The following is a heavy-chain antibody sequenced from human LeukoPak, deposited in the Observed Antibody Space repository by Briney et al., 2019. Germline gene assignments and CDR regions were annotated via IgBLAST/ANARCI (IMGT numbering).Heavy chain of an antibody. V-gene: IGHV3-33*01. CDR2: IWYDGSNE. CDR3: ARDGSRGSGTLPY. Sequence: VGSLRLSCAASGFIFSNYGMHWVRQAPGKGLEWVAVIWYDGSNEYYADSVKGRLTISRDNSKNTLYLQMNSLRAEDAAVYYCARDGSRGSGTLPYWGQGTLVTVSS. CDR1: GFIFSNYG. D-gene: IGHD3-10*01. J-gene: IGHJ4*02.